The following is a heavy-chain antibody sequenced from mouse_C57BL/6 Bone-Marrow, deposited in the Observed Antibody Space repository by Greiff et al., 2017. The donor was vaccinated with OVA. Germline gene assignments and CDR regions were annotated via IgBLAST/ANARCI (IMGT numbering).Heavy chain of an antibody. CDR3: SRSAGRGTWFAY. J-gene: IGHJ3*01. V-gene: IGHV1-69*01. CDR1: GYTFTSFW. D-gene: IGHD3-3*01. Sequence: QVQLQQPGADLVMPGASVKLSCKASGYTFTSFWMHWVKQRPGQGLEWIGEIDPSNSYIYYNQKFKGKSTLTVDKSYSTAYMQLSSRTSEDSAVDYCSRSAGRGTWFAYWGQGTLVNVSA. CDR2: IDPSNSYI.